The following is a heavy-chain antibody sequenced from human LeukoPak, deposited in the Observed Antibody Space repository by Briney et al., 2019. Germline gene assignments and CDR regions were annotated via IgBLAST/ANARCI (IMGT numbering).Heavy chain of an antibody. CDR3: AKDAERGFDFSNSLQS. J-gene: IGHJ4*02. Sequence: GGSLRLSCTTSGFTFSHYAMHWVRQAPGKWLEWVAVIWNDGSDKYYGDSVKGRFTISRDNSKKSVYLQLSSLRVEDTAVYYCAKDAERGFDFSNSLQSWGQGTLVTVSS. V-gene: IGHV3-30*02. D-gene: IGHD4-11*01. CDR1: GFTFSHYA. CDR2: IWNDGSDK.